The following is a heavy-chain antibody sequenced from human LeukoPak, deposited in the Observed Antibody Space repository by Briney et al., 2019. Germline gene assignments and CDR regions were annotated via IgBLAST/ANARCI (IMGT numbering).Heavy chain of an antibody. J-gene: IGHJ6*02. CDR3: AKDKYGSNSASTGMDV. CDR2: ISYDGSIK. Sequence: GGSLRLSCAASGFTFSSYAMHWDRQAPGKGLEWVVDISYDGSIKYYADSVKGRFTISRDNSKNTLYLQMNSLRAEDTAVYYCAKDKYGSNSASTGMDVWGQGTTVTVSS. V-gene: IGHV3-30-3*01. CDR1: GFTFSSYA. D-gene: IGHD4-23*01.